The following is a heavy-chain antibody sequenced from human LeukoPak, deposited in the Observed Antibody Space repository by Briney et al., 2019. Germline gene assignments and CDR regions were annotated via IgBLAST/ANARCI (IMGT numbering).Heavy chain of an antibody. CDR1: GGTFSSYA. D-gene: IGHD1-14*01. V-gene: IGHV1-69*05. Sequence: ASVTVSCKASGGTFSSYAISWVRQAPGQGLEWMGGIIPIFGTANYAQKFQGRVTITMDESTSTAYMELSSLRSEDTAVYYCARERKSTGFDYWGQGTLVTVSS. CDR3: ARERKSTGFDY. J-gene: IGHJ4*02. CDR2: IIPIFGTA.